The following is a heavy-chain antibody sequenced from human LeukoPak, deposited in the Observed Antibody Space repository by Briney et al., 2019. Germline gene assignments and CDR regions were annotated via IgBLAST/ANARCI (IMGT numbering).Heavy chain of an antibody. CDR3: VRAYAGYTNCSLHI. CDR2: IYSDGRT. V-gene: IGHV3-53*01. D-gene: IGHD2-8*01. J-gene: IGHJ3*02. CDR1: AYQLYYNY. Sequence: GGSLLLSCAASAYQLYYNYVTSVRQAAGKGLEWVSVIYSDGRTYYADSVKGRSTISGDNSKNTVHLQMNSLRAEDTAVYYGVRAYAGYTNCSLHIWGQGTMVTVSS.